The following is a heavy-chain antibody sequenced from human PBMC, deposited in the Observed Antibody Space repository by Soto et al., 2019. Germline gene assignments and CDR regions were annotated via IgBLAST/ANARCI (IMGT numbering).Heavy chain of an antibody. CDR3: ARGTENSGSFKIAVAGHFDY. CDR2: INHSGST. V-gene: IGHV4-34*01. D-gene: IGHD6-19*01. CDR1: GGSFSGYF. Sequence: QVQLQQWGAGLLKPSETLSLTCAVYGGSFSGYFWTWIRQPPGRGLEWIGEINHSGSTNYNPSLKSRVTMSVDTSKNQFSLKLRSVTAADTAVYYCARGTENSGSFKIAVAGHFDYWGQGTLVTVSS. J-gene: IGHJ4*02.